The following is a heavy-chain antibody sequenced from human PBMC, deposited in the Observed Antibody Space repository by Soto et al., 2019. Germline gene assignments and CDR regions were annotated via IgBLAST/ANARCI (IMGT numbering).Heavy chain of an antibody. D-gene: IGHD1-1*01. CDR2: IFYSGTT. CDR3: ARDLWVEPELYYYGMDV. CDR1: GDSISSADYY. Sequence: SETLSLTXTVSGDSISSADYYWSWIRQTPGKGLEWIGHIFYSGTTYYNPSLKSRLTISVDTSKNHFSLRLTSVTAADTAVYYCARDLWVEPELYYYGMDVWGQGTTVTVSS. V-gene: IGHV4-30-4*01. J-gene: IGHJ6*02.